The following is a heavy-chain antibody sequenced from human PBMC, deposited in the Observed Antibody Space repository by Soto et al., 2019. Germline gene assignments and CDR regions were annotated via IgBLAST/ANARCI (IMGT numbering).Heavy chain of an antibody. CDR2: IDPSDSYT. J-gene: IGHJ4*02. D-gene: IGHD6-6*01. CDR3: ARHEYSSSPFDY. Sequence: LGESLKISCKGSGYSFTSYWISWVRQMPGKGLEWMGRIDPSDSYTNYSPSFQGHVTISADKSISTAYLQWSSLKASDTAMYYCARHEYSSSPFDYWGQGTLVTVSS. CDR1: GYSFTSYW. V-gene: IGHV5-10-1*01.